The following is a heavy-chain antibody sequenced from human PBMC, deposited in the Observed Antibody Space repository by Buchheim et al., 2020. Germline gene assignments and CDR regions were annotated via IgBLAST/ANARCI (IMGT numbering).Heavy chain of an antibody. Sequence: QVQLVESGGGVVQPGRSLRLSCAASGFTFSSYGMHWVRQAPGKGLEWVAVIWYDGSKKYYAESVKGRFTISSDNSKNTLYLQMNSLRAEDTAVYYCAKGDELSYGMDVWGQGTT. CDR1: GFTFSSYG. V-gene: IGHV3-33*06. J-gene: IGHJ6*02. D-gene: IGHD3-10*01. CDR2: IWYDGSKK. CDR3: AKGDELSYGMDV.